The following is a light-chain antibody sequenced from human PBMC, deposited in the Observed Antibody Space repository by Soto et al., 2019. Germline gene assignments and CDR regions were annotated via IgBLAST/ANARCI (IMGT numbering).Light chain of an antibody. CDR3: HQKLTQALT. CDR2: ATS. J-gene: IGKJ4*01. Sequence: DIQMAQSPSSLSASVGDRVTITCRASRNIDTYLSWYQQKAGKAPKLLIFATSTVQSGVPSRFSCSGSGTDFTHTISSLQPEDFGPNQCHQKLTQALTLGGGTKVDIK. V-gene: IGKV1-39*01. CDR1: RNIDTY.